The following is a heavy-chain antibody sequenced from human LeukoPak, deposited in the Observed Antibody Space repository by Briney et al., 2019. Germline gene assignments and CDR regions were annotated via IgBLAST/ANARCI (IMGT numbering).Heavy chain of an antibody. J-gene: IGHJ6*02. CDR3: AGQRYGDTGHYYYYYGMDV. CDR1: GGSISSYY. D-gene: IGHD5-18*01. CDR2: IYYSGST. V-gene: IGHV4-59*01. Sequence: SETLSLTCTVSGGSISSYYWSWIRQPPGKGLEWIGYIYYSGSTNYNPSLKSRVTISVDTSKNQFSLKLSSVTAADTAVYYCAGQRYGDTGHYYYYYGMDVWGQGTTVTVSS.